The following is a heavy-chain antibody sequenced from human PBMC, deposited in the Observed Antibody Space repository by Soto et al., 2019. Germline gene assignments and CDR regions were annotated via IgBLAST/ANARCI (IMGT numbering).Heavy chain of an antibody. D-gene: IGHD2-2*02. V-gene: IGHV1-3*01. J-gene: IGHJ5*02. CDR2: INAGNGNT. CDR3: ARERGYCSSTSCYRATNWFDP. Sequence: WASVKVSCKASGYTFTSYAMHWVRQAPGQRLEWMGWINAGNGNTKYSQKFQGRVTITRDTSASTAYMELSSLRSEDTAVYYCARERGYCSSTSCYRATNWFDPWGQGTLVTVSS. CDR1: GYTFTSYA.